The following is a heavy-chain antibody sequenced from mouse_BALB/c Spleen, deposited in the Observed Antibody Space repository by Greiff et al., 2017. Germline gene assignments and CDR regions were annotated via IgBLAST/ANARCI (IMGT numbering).Heavy chain of an antibody. J-gene: IGHJ4*01. CDR3: AILRYYAMDY. D-gene: IGHD1-1*01. CDR1: GFTFSSFG. Sequence: EVQLVESGGGLVQPGGSRKLSCAASGFTFSSFGMHWVRQAPEKGLEWVAYISSGSSTIYYADTVKGRFTISRDNPKNTLFLQMTSLRSEDTAMYYCAILRYYAMDYWGQGTSVTVSS. V-gene: IGHV5-17*02. CDR2: ISSGSSTI.